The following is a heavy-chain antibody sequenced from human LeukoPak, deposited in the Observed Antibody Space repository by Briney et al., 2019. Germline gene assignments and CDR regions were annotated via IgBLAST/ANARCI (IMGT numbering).Heavy chain of an antibody. CDR2: ISYDGSNK. J-gene: IGHJ4*02. Sequence: GGSPRLSCAASGFTFSSYGMHWVRQAPGKGLEWVAVISYDGSNKYYADSVKGRFTISRDNSKNTLYLQMNSLRAEDTAVYYCAKDPGDDSRDYWGQGTLVTVSS. D-gene: IGHD3-22*01. CDR3: AKDPGDDSRDY. CDR1: GFTFSSYG. V-gene: IGHV3-30*18.